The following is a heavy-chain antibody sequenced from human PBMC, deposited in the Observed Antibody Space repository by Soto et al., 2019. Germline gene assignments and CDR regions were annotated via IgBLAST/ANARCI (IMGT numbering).Heavy chain of an antibody. V-gene: IGHV5-10-1*01. CDR2: SVQRDSRT. D-gene: IGHD3-22*01. CDR3: ARQIYDSDTGPSFHYHFDS. CDR1: GYSFAGYW. J-gene: IGHJ4*02. Sequence: GESLKICCKGAGYSFAGYWITWVRPKPGKGLEGIGQSVQRDSRTYHSPSFRGHVTISVTKSITTVFLQWSTLRASDTAMYYCARQIYDSDTGPSFHYHFDSWGQGTPVTVSS.